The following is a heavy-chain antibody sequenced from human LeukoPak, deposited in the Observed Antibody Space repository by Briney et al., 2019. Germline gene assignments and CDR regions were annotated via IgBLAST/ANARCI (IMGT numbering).Heavy chain of an antibody. J-gene: IGHJ4*02. Sequence: SQTLSLTCAVSGGSISSGGYSWSWIRQPPGKGLEWIGYIYHSGGTYYNPSLKSRVTISVDRSKNQFSLKLSSVTAADTAVYYCARGPPRTGRERYFDYWGQGTLVSVSS. CDR1: GGSISSGGYS. CDR3: ARGPPRTGRERYFDY. CDR2: IYHSGGT. V-gene: IGHV4-30-2*01. D-gene: IGHD1-1*01.